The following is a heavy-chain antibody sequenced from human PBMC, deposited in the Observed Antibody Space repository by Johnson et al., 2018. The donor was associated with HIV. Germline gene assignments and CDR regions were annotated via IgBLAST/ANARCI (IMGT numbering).Heavy chain of an antibody. D-gene: IGHD3-22*01. CDR2: IRYDGSNK. CDR3: AKLPYYYDSSGPLRGAFDI. Sequence: VQLVESGGGVVQPGGSLRLSCAASGFTFSSYGMHWVRQAPGKGLEWVAFIRYDGSNKYYADSVKGRFTISRDNSKNTLYLQMNSLRAEDTAMYYCAKLPYYYDSSGPLRGAFDIWGQGTMVTVSS. J-gene: IGHJ3*02. CDR1: GFTFSSYG. V-gene: IGHV3-30*02.